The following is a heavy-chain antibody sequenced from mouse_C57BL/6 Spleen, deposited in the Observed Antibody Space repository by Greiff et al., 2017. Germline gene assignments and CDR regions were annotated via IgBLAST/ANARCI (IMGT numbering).Heavy chain of an antibody. CDR2: IDPSDSYT. Sequence: QVQLQQPGAELVMPGASVKLSCKASGHTFTSYWMHWVKQRPGQGLEWIGEIDPSDSYTNYNQKFKGKSTLTVDKSSSTAYMQLSSLTSEDSAVXYCARGLRHGYAMDYWGQGTSVTVSS. V-gene: IGHV1-69*01. J-gene: IGHJ4*01. CDR3: ARGLRHGYAMDY. CDR1: GHTFTSYW. D-gene: IGHD2-4*01.